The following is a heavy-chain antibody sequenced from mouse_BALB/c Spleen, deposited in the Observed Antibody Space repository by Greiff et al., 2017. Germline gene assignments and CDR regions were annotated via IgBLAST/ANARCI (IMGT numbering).Heavy chain of an antibody. J-gene: IGHJ3*01. V-gene: IGHV5-6-5*01. D-gene: IGHD2-4*01. Sequence: EVHLVESGGGLVKPGGSLKLSCAASGFTFSSYAMSWVRQTPEKRLEWVASISSGGSTYYPDSVKGRFTISRDNARNILYLQMSSLRSEDTAMYYCARVDYDYLAWFAYWGQGTLVTVSA. CDR2: ISSGGST. CDR1: GFTFSSYA. CDR3: ARVDYDYLAWFAY.